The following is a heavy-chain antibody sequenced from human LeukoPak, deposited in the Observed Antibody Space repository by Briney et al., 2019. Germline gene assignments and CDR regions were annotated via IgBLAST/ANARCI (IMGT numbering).Heavy chain of an antibody. CDR2: TSSSSSTI. J-gene: IGHJ4*02. V-gene: IGHV3-48*04. CDR3: AKVGGSYFHYFDY. CDR1: GFTFSGYD. Sequence: PGGSLRLSCAASGFTFSGYDMSWVRQAPGKGLEWVSYTSSSSSTIYYADSVKSRFTISRDNAKNSLYLQMNSLRAEDTAVYYCAKVGGSYFHYFDYWGQGTLVTVSS. D-gene: IGHD1-26*01.